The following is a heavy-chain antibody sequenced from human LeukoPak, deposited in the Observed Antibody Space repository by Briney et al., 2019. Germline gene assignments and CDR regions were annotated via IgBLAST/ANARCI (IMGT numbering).Heavy chain of an antibody. V-gene: IGHV4-30-2*01. D-gene: IGHD1-1*01. CDR3: ARAPAGNLIDY. CDR2: IYHSGST. CDR1: GGSISSGGYS. Sequence: SETLSLTCAVSGGSISSGGYSWSWIRQPPGKGLEWIGYIYHSGSTYCNPSLKSRVTISVDRSKNQFSLKLSSVTAADTAVYYCARAPAGNLIDYWGQGTLVTVSS. J-gene: IGHJ4*02.